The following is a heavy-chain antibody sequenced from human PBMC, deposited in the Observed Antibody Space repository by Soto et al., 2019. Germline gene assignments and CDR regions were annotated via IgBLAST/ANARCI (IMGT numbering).Heavy chain of an antibody. CDR2: IGTDDDT. Sequence: PSGSLALSXAGFGLTFSTYDMPWARQNDGKGLEWVSSIGTDDDTYYLDSVRGRFTSSREDAKNALYRQMDSLRAGDTSFYYCARAYYNKSGYPVGGMDVWGQGTMVTVSS. CDR3: ARAYYNKSGYPVGGMDV. V-gene: IGHV3-13*01. D-gene: IGHD3-3*01. J-gene: IGHJ6*02. CDR1: GLTFSTYD.